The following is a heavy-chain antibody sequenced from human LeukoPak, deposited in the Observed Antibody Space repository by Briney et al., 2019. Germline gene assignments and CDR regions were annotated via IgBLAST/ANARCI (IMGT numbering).Heavy chain of an antibody. CDR2: INSDGSST. V-gene: IGHV3-74*01. J-gene: IGHJ6*02. CDR1: GSTFSSYW. D-gene: IGHD3-3*01. CDR3: ARDWVGKAYYDFWSGYYTSYYYYGMDV. Sequence: GGSLRLSCAASGSTFSSYWMHWVRQAPGKGLVWVSRINSDGSSTSYADSVKGRFTISRDNAKNTLYLQMNSLRAEDTAVYYCARDWVGKAYYDFWSGYYTSYYYYGMDVWGQGTTVTVSS.